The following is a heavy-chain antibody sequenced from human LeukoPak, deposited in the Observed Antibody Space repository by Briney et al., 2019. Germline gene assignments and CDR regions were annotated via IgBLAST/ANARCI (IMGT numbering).Heavy chain of an antibody. V-gene: IGHV3-33*01. CDR1: GFTFSSYG. D-gene: IGHD2-15*01. J-gene: IGHJ6*02. CDR3: ARDWVGYCSGGSCYRIYYGMDV. Sequence: GGSLRLSCAASGFTFSSYGMHWVRQAPGKGLEWVAVIWYDGSNKYYADSVKGRFTISRDNSKNTLYLQMNSLRAEDTAVYYCARDWVGYCSGGSCYRIYYGMDVWGQGTTVTVSS. CDR2: IWYDGSNK.